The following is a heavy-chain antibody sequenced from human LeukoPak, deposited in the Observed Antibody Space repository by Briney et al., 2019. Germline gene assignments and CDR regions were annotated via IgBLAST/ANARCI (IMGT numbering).Heavy chain of an antibody. D-gene: IGHD6-19*01. Sequence: SETLSLTCTVSGGSISSDYWQWIRQPPGKGLEWVGYIYNSGNNHYNSSLKSRVTISIDTSKNQFSLKLASVTAADTAVYYCAKCVPGSSGCADYWGQGTLVTVSS. V-gene: IGHV4-59*08. CDR2: IYNSGNN. CDR3: AKCVPGSSGCADY. J-gene: IGHJ4*02. CDR1: GGSISSDY.